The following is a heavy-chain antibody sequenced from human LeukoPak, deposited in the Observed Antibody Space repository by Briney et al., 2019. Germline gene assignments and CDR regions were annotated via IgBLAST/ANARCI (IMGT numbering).Heavy chain of an antibody. V-gene: IGHV4-34*01. J-gene: IGHJ4*02. CDR3: ARDVTGSASDY. CDR1: GGSFSGYS. Sequence: SETLSLTCAVYGGSFSGYSWSWIRQSPGKGLEWIGEVSHSGSTNYNPSLKSRVTISVDKSKNQFSLKLGSVTAADTAVYYCARDVTGSASDYWGQGTLVTVSS. CDR2: VSHSGST. D-gene: IGHD1-1*01.